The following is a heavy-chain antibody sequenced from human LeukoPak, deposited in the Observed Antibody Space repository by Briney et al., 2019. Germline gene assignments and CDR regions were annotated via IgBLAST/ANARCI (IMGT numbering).Heavy chain of an antibody. D-gene: IGHD6-6*01. V-gene: IGHV3-30-3*01. CDR3: ARDLGYSSSSAVMDY. CDR1: GYTFSDGW. Sequence: GGSLRLSCAASGYTFSDGWMNWVRQAPGKGLEWVAVISYDGSNKYYADSVKGRFTISRDNSKNTLYLQMNSLRAEDTAVYYCARDLGYSSSSAVMDYWGQGTLVTVSS. J-gene: IGHJ4*02. CDR2: ISYDGSNK.